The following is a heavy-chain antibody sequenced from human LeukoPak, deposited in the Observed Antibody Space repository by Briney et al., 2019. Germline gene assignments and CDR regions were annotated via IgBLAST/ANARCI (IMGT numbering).Heavy chain of an antibody. Sequence: SETLSLTCAVYGGSFSGYYWSWIRQPPGKGLEWIGEINHSGSTNYNPSLKSRVTISVDTSKNQFSLKLSSVTAADTAVFYCARGRTGLYYYDSSGYPYYFDFWGQGTLVTVSS. D-gene: IGHD3-22*01. CDR3: ARGRTGLYYYDSSGYPYYFDF. CDR1: GGSFSGYY. CDR2: INHSGST. J-gene: IGHJ4*02. V-gene: IGHV4-34*01.